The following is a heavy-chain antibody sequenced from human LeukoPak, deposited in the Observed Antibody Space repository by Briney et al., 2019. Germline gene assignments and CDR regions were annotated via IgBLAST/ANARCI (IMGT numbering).Heavy chain of an antibody. J-gene: IGHJ4*02. CDR2: ISSSGSYM. CDR3: AREWGPAAMAHTLN. V-gene: IGHV3-21*01. D-gene: IGHD2-2*01. Sequence: GGSLRLSCAASGFTVSNIYMSWVRQAPGRGLEWVSSISSSGSYMFYADSVKGRFTISRDNAKNSLYLQMNSLRAEDTAVYYCAREWGPAAMAHTLNWGQGTLVTVSS. CDR1: GFTVSNIY.